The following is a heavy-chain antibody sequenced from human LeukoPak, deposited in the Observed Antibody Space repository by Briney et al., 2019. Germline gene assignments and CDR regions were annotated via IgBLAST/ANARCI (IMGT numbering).Heavy chain of an antibody. CDR2: IIPILGIA. CDR1: GGTFSSYA. V-gene: IGHV1-69*04. CDR3: ARGFPFVWYGMDV. J-gene: IGHJ6*02. D-gene: IGHD2-8*01. Sequence: SVKVSCKASGGTFSSYAISWVRQAPGQGLEWMGRIIPILGIANYAQKFQGRVTITADKSTSTAYMELSSLRSEDTAVYYCARGFPFVWYGMDVWGQGTTVTVSS.